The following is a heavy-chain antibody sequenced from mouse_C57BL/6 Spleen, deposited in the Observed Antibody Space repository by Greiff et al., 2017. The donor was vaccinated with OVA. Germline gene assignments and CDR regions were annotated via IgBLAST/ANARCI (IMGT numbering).Heavy chain of an antibody. CDR3: TRHDGTPYYFDY. CDR1: GYTFTDYE. V-gene: IGHV1-15*01. J-gene: IGHJ2*01. D-gene: IGHD2-3*01. CDR2: IDPETGGT. Sequence: QVQLQQSGAELVRPGASVTLSCKASGYTFTDYEMHWVKQTPVHGLEWIGAIDPETGGTAYNQKFKGKAILTADKSSSTAYMELRSLTSEDSAVYYCTRHDGTPYYFDYWGQGTTRTVSS.